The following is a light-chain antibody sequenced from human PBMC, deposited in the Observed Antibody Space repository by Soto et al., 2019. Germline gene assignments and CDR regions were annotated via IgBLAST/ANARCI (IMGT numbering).Light chain of an antibody. CDR3: QQYGSSLLT. CDR1: QSVSSN. V-gene: IGKV3-20*01. CDR2: GAS. J-gene: IGKJ4*01. Sequence: TLSVSPGERATLSVRASQSVSSNLAWYHQKPGQAPRLLIYGASSRATGIPDRFSGSGSGTDFTLTISRLEPEDFAVYYCQQYGSSLLTFCG.